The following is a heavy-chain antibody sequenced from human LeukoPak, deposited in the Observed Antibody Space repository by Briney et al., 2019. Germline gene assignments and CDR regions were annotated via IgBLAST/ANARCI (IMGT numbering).Heavy chain of an antibody. CDR3: ARANYDSSGYYYVPRAYFDY. J-gene: IGHJ4*02. CDR1: GGSISSGGYY. D-gene: IGHD3-22*01. V-gene: IGHV4-61*08. CDR2: IYYSGST. Sequence: SETLSLTCTVSGGSISSGGYYWSWIRQHPGKGLEWIGYIYYSGSTNYNPSLKSRVTISVDTSKNQFSLKLSSVTAADTAVYYCARANYDSSGYYYVPRAYFDYWGQGTLVTVSS.